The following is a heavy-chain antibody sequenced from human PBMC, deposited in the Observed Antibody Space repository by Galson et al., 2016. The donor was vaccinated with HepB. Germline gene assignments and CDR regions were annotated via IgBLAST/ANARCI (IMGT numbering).Heavy chain of an antibody. CDR2: IFSGNNT. CDR1: GFTVSSNY. J-gene: IGHJ4*02. D-gene: IGHD6-19*01. Sequence: SLRLSCAASGFTVSSNYMSWVRQAPGKGLEWVSVIFSGNNTYYADSVKGRFTISRDNSKNTLYLQMNSLRAEDTAVYYCARDHGGYSSTMDVWGQGTLITVSS. CDR3: ARDHGGYSSTMDV. V-gene: IGHV3-53*01.